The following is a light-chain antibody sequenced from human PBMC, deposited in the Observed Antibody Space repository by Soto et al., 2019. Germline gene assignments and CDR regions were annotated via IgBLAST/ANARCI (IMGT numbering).Light chain of an antibody. CDR3: QRSGGSVS. CDR1: QSISSY. J-gene: IGKJ4*01. CDR2: AAS. V-gene: IGKV1-39*02. Sequence: DIQMTQSPSSLSASVGDRVTITCRASQSISSYLNWYQQKPGKAPKLLIYAASSLQSGVPSRFSGSGSGTDFTLTISSLQPEDFAVYYCQRSGGSVSFGGGTKVE.